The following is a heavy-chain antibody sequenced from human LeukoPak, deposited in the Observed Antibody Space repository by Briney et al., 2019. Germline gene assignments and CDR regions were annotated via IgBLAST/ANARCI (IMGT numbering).Heavy chain of an antibody. CDR2: ISAYNGNT. Sequence: ASVTVSCKASGYTFTSYGFNWVRQAPGQGLEWMGWISAYNGNTNYAQKLQGRVTMTTDTSTSTAYMELRSLRSDDTAVYYCARVTRGEAAAGILYWGQGTLVTVSS. D-gene: IGHD6-13*01. V-gene: IGHV1-18*01. J-gene: IGHJ4*02. CDR3: ARVTRGEAAAGILY. CDR1: GYTFTSYG.